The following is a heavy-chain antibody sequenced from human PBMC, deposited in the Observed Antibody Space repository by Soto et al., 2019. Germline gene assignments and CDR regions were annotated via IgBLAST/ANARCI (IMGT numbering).Heavy chain of an antibody. V-gene: IGHV4-30-2*01. Sequence: QLQLQESGSGLVKPSQTLSLTCAVSGGSISSGGYSWSWIRQPPGKGLEWIGYISHSGSTYYNPSLKSRVTLSVDRSKTQSSLKLSSVTAADTAMYYCASGSHVPHYWGQGTLVTVSS. CDR1: GGSISSGGYS. CDR3: ASGSHVPHY. D-gene: IGHD6-6*01. CDR2: ISHSGST. J-gene: IGHJ4*02.